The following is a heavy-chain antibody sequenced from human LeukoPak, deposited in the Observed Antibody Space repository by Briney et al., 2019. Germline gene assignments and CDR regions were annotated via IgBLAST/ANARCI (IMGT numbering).Heavy chain of an antibody. D-gene: IGHD2-21*02. CDR3: ERENPYADC. V-gene: IGHV3-48*03. CDR2: IGFSGTAI. CDR1: SFSFSDYD. J-gene: IGHJ4*02. Sequence: PGGSLRLSCTTSSFSFSDYDMNWVRQAPGKGLEWISHIGFSGTAITYADSVKGRFIISRDNAKNSLYLQMNSLRAEDTAVYYCERENPYADCWGQGTLVTVSS.